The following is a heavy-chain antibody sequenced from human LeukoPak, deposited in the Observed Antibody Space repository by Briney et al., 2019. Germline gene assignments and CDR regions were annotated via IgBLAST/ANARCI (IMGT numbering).Heavy chain of an antibody. CDR2: IIPILGIA. CDR1: GGTFSSYA. Sequence: SVKVSCKASGGTFSSYAISWVRQAPGQGLEWMGRIIPILGIANYAQNLQGRVTMTTDTSTSTAYMDLRSLRSDDTAVYYCARGGYYGSGSFPDYWGQGTLVSVSS. CDR3: ARGGYYGSGSFPDY. J-gene: IGHJ4*02. V-gene: IGHV1-69*04. D-gene: IGHD3-10*01.